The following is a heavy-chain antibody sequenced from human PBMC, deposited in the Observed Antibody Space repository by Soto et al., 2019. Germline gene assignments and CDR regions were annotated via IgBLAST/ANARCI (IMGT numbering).Heavy chain of an antibody. D-gene: IGHD3-10*01. V-gene: IGHV3-23*01. CDR1: GFTFSSYA. CDR3: AKGTYYYGSAPYYFDY. CDR2: ISDSGGST. J-gene: IGHJ4*02. Sequence: LRLSCAASGFTFSSYAMSWVRQAPGKGLEWVSGISDSGGSTYYADSVKGRFTISRDNSKDTLYLQMNSLRAEDTAVYYCAKGTYYYGSAPYYFDYWGQGTLVTVSS.